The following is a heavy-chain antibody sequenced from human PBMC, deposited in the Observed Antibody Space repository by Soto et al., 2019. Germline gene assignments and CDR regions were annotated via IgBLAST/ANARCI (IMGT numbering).Heavy chain of an antibody. J-gene: IGHJ6*02. CDR1: GGSITSSY. Sequence: SETLSLTCTVSGGSITSSYWSWIRRPPGKGLEWIAYIYDTGISGYTPSTSYNPSLKSRVTMYVDTSKSQSSLKLASATAADTAVYYCARGEDAFFYSGLDVWGQGIKVTVYS. V-gene: IGHV4-59*01. CDR2: IYDTGISGYTPST. CDR3: ARGEDAFFYSGLDV.